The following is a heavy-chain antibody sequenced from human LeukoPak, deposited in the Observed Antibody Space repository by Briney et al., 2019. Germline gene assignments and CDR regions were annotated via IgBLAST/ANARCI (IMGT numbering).Heavy chain of an antibody. Sequence: SVKVSCKASGGTFSSYAISWVRQAPGQGLEWMGGIIPIFGTANYAQKFQGRVTITTDESTSTAYMGLSSLRSEDTAVYYCASSRGYSYGYSGYWGQGTLVTVSS. V-gene: IGHV1-69*05. CDR3: ASSRGYSYGYSGY. D-gene: IGHD5-18*01. CDR1: GGTFSSYA. J-gene: IGHJ4*02. CDR2: IIPIFGTA.